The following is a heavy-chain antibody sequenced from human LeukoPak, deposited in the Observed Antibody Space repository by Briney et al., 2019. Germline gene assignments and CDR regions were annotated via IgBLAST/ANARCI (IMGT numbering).Heavy chain of an antibody. V-gene: IGHV4-34*01. CDR1: GGSFSGYY. CDR2: INHSGST. CDR3: ARGTTIFGVVPLNWFDP. Sequence: SETLSLTCAVYGGSFSGYYWSWIRQPPGKRLEWIGEINHSGSTNYNPSLKSRVTISVDTSKNQFSLKLSSVTAADTAVYYCARGTTIFGVVPLNWFDPWGQGTLVTVSS. J-gene: IGHJ5*02. D-gene: IGHD3-3*01.